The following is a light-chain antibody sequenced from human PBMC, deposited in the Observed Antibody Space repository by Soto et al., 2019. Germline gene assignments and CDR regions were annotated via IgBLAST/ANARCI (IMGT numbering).Light chain of an antibody. J-gene: IGKJ1*01. CDR3: LQVSSFPRT. CDR1: PGIGDR. V-gene: IGKV1-12*01. Sequence: DIQMTQSPSSLSAVVGDRVTITCRASPGIGDRLAWFQQKPGKAPQFLIQTASNLQSGVTSRFSGSGSGTEFILSINSLQPEDIATYYCLQVSSFPRTFGQGTKVDIK. CDR2: TAS.